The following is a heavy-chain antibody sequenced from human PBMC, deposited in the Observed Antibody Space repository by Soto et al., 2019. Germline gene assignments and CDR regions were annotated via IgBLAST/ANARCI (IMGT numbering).Heavy chain of an antibody. Sequence: GGSLRLSCAVSGFTVSSNYMSWVRQAPGKGLEWISLIYSDGSTYYADSVKGRFIISRDNSKDTLFLQMNTLRAEDTAVYYCTKDQRWEVPHYSDYWGRGVLVTVSS. V-gene: IGHV3-66*01. CDR3: TKDQRWEVPHYSDY. CDR1: GFTVSSNY. J-gene: IGHJ4*02. D-gene: IGHD1-26*01. CDR2: IYSDGST.